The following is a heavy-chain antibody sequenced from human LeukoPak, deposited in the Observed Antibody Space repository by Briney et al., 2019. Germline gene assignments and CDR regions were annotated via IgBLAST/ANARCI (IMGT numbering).Heavy chain of an antibody. CDR2: IYSGGST. V-gene: IGHV3-53*01. Sequence: GGSLRLSCAASGFTVSSNYMNWVRQAPGKGLEWVSIIYSGGSTYYADSVKGRFTISRDNSKNTLYLQMDSLRAEDTAVYYCARQEVVEDTFDIWGQGTMVTVSS. D-gene: IGHD2-15*01. J-gene: IGHJ3*02. CDR1: GFTVSSNY. CDR3: ARQEVVEDTFDI.